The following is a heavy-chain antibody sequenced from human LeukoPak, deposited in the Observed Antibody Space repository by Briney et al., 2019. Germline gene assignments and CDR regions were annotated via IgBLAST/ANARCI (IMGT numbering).Heavy chain of an antibody. J-gene: IGHJ4*02. V-gene: IGHV3-11*01. CDR3: AKDLIGLPSGEDY. Sequence: GGSLRLSCAASGFTFSDYYMSWIRQAPGKGLEWVSYISSSGSTIYYADSVKGRFTISRDNAKNSLYLQMNSLRAEDTALYYCAKDLIGLPSGEDYWGQGTLVTVSS. CDR2: ISSSGSTI. D-gene: IGHD3-9*01. CDR1: GFTFSDYY.